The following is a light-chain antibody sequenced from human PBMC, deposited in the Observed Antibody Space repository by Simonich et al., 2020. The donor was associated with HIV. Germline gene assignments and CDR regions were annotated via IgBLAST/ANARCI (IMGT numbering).Light chain of an antibody. CDR3: QQYYSTPLT. CDR1: QSVLSSSNNKNF. V-gene: IGKV4-1*01. CDR2: WAS. Sequence: DIVMTQSPDSLAVSLGERATINCKSSQSVLSSSNNKNFLTWYQHKPGQPPKRLFYWASTRESGVPDRISGSGSGTDFTLTISSLQAEDVAVYYCQQYYSTPLTFGPGTKVEIK. J-gene: IGKJ3*01.